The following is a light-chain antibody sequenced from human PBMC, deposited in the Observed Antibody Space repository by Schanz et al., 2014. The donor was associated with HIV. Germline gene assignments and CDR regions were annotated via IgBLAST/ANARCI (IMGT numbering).Light chain of an antibody. Sequence: EIVMTQSPATLSVSPGERATLSCRASQSVGGSQLAWFQLKRGQPPRLLIYATSFRAVGIPDRFSGSGSETDFTLTISRLEPEDFAVYYCQQYGSSPGFTFGPGTKVDIK. CDR3: QQYGSSPGFT. V-gene: IGKV3-20*01. J-gene: IGKJ3*01. CDR2: ATS. CDR1: QSVGGSQ.